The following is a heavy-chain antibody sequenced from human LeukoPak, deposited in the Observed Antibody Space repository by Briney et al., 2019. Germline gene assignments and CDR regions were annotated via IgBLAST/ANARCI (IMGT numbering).Heavy chain of an antibody. CDR2: ISGSGT. Sequence: PPGGSLRLSCAASAFTFNTYWMHWVRQVPGRGLEWVSGISGSGTYYADSVKGRFTISRDNSKNTLYLQMNSLRAEDTAVYYCARGAPSIAAAADYWGQGTLVTVSS. CDR1: AFTFNTYW. V-gene: IGHV3-53*01. J-gene: IGHJ4*02. CDR3: ARGAPSIAAAADY. D-gene: IGHD6-13*01.